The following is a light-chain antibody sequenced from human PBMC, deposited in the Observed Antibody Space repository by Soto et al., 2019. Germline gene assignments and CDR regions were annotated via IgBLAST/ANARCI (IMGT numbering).Light chain of an antibody. J-gene: IGKJ1*01. CDR2: GAA. V-gene: IGKV3-20*01. Sequence: IVLTQSPATLSLSPGERATLSCRASETIRNLLAWYQQRPGQAPRLLIYGAANRATGIPDRFSGSGSGTDFTLTISRLEPEDFAVYYCQQYGSSGTFGQGTKVDIK. CDR3: QQYGSSGT. CDR1: ETIRNL.